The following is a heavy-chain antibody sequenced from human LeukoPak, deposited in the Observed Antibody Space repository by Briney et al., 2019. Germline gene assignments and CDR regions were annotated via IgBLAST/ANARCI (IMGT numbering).Heavy chain of an antibody. CDR2: ISGSGDST. CDR3: AKDARWLAPGTFDI. D-gene: IGHD6-19*01. V-gene: IGHV3-23*01. Sequence: GGSLRLSCAASGFTFSTYAMNWVRQARGKGLNWVSGISGSGDSTLYADSVKGRFTISRDNSKKTLYLQMNSLRADDTAVYYCAKDARWLAPGTFDIWGQGTMVTVS. CDR1: GFTFSTYA. J-gene: IGHJ3*02.